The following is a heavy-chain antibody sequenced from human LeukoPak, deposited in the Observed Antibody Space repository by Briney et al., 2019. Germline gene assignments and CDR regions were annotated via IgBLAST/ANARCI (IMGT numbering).Heavy chain of an antibody. Sequence: SSETLSLTCAVYGGSFSGYYWSWIRQPPGKGLEWIGEINHSGSTNYNPSLKSRVTISVDTSKNQFSLKLSSVTAADTAVYYCARVAGIYSSLTYFDYWGQGTLVTVSS. J-gene: IGHJ4*02. D-gene: IGHD6-19*01. CDR2: INHSGST. V-gene: IGHV4-34*01. CDR3: ARVAGIYSSLTYFDY. CDR1: GGSFSGYY.